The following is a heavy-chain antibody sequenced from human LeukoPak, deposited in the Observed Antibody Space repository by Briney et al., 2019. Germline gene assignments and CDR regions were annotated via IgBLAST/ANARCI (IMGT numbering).Heavy chain of an antibody. CDR2: IYYSGST. D-gene: IGHD3-10*01. J-gene: IGHJ6*02. Sequence: SETLSLTCTVSGGSISIRNYYWAWIRQPPGKGLDWIGSIYYSGSTYYNPSLKSRVTISLDSSKNQFSLKLTSLTAADTAVYYCARDRGATVGMDVWGQGTTVTVSS. V-gene: IGHV4-39*07. CDR1: GGSISIRNYY. CDR3: ARDRGATVGMDV.